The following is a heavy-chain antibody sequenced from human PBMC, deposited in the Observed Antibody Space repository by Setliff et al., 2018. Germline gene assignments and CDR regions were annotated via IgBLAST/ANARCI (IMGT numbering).Heavy chain of an antibody. D-gene: IGHD3-10*01. CDR2: IYYSGST. Sequence: PSETLSLTCSVSGDSMSFSYWSWIRQPPGKGLDWIGYIYYSGSTDSHPSLKIRVSISIDTSKNQFSLNVRSVTAADTAIYYCAKGRGEMDSWGQGSLVTVSS. CDR1: GDSMSFSY. V-gene: IGHV4-59*01. CDR3: AKGRGEMDS. J-gene: IGHJ4*02.